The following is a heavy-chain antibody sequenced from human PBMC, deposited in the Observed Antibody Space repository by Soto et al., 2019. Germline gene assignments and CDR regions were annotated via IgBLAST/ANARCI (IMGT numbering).Heavy chain of an antibody. J-gene: IGHJ4*02. V-gene: IGHV3-33*08. CDR3: ARESEDLTSNFDY. CDR2: MSYDGSDT. CDR1: GFIFSNNG. Sequence: PGGSLRLSCVGSGFIFSNNGMHWVRQTPGKGLEWVAFMSYDGSDTFYADSVKGRFTISRDNAKNSLYLEMNSLRAEDTAVYYCARESEDLTSNFDYWGQGTLVTVSS.